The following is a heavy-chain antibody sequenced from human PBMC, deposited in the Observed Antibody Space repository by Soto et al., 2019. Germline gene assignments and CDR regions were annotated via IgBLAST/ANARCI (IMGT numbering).Heavy chain of an antibody. CDR2: IYPGDSDT. CDR1: GYSFNNYW. CDR3: ARGGSNGDYYNGMDV. Sequence: GESLKISCKGSGYSFNNYWIGWVRQMPGKGLEWMGIIYPGDSDTRYSPALQGQVTISADKSTSTAYLQWSSLKASDTAMYYCARGGSNGDYYNGMDVWGQGTTVTVSS. D-gene: IGHD2-15*01. J-gene: IGHJ6*02. V-gene: IGHV5-51*01.